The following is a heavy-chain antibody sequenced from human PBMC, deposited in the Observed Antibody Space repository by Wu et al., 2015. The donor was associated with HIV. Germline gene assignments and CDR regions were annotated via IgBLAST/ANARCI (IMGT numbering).Heavy chain of an antibody. Sequence: QVQLVQSGAEVKKPGASVKVSCKASGYTFTGYYMHWVRQAPGQGLEWMGWINPNSGGTKYEQKFQGRVTMTRDTSISTAYMELSRLRSDDTAVYYCARLAIYDILRKAFDIWGQGTMVTVSS. CDR3: ARLAIYDILRKAFDI. CDR2: INPNSGGT. D-gene: IGHD3-9*01. J-gene: IGHJ3*02. CDR1: GYTFTGYY. V-gene: IGHV1-2*02.